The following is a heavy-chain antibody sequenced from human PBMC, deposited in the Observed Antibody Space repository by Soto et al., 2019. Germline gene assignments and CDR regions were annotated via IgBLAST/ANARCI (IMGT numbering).Heavy chain of an antibody. V-gene: IGHV1-69*13. CDR1: GGTFSSYA. D-gene: IGHD6-13*01. Sequence: GASVKVSCKASGGTFSSYAISWVRQAPGQGLEWMGGIIPIFGTANYAQKFQGRVTITADESTSTAYMELSSLRSEDTAVYYCARGQQQFYSSSWYSYYYGMDVWGQGTTVTVSS. CDR3: ARGQQQFYSSSWYSYYYGMDV. CDR2: IIPIFGTA. J-gene: IGHJ6*02.